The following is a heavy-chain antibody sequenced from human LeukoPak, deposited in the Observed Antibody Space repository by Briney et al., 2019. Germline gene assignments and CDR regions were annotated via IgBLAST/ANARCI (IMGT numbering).Heavy chain of an antibody. CDR3: AKDQMGIAAAGYYFDY. V-gene: IGHV3-23*01. D-gene: IGHD6-13*01. Sequence: GGSLRLSCAASGFTFSSYAMSWVRQAPGKGLEWVSAINGNGGDTYYADSVKGRFTISRDNSKNTLYLQMNSLRAEDTAVYYCAKDQMGIAAAGYYFDYWGQGTLVTVSS. J-gene: IGHJ4*02. CDR1: GFTFSSYA. CDR2: INGNGGDT.